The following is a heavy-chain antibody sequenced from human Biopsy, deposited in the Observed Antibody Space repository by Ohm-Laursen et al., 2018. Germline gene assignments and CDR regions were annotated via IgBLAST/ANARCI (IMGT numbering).Heavy chain of an antibody. J-gene: IGHJ2*01. CDR1: GGSISSYY. D-gene: IGHD3-22*01. CDR3: ARDRGYYSDRTVPGYFDL. CDR2: VYYTGST. V-gene: IGHV4-59*01. Sequence: SDTPSLTCTVSGGSISSYYWSWIRQPPGKGLQWIGYVYYTGSTDYNPSLQSRVTISVDTSKNHFSLRLRSVTPADTAIYYCARDRGYYSDRTVPGYFDLWGRGTLVTVSS.